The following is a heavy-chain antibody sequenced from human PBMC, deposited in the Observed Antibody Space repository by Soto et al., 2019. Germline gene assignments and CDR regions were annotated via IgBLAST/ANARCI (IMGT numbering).Heavy chain of an antibody. CDR3: ARTVDTAIEPFDY. J-gene: IGHJ4*02. Sequence: GGSLRLSCAASGFTFSSYSMNWVRQAPGKGLEWVSSISSSSSYIYYADSVKGRFTISRDNAKNSLYLQMNSLRAEDTAVYYCARTVDTAIEPFDYWGQGTLVTVSS. CDR2: ISSSSSYI. V-gene: IGHV3-21*01. CDR1: GFTFSSYS. D-gene: IGHD5-18*01.